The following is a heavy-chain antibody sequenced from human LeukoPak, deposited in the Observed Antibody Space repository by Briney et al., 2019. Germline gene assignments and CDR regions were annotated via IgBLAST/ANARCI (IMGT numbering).Heavy chain of an antibody. J-gene: IGHJ4*02. Sequence: SETLSLTCSVPVGSISGYYWSWIRLPPGKGLEWIGYIHASGSTHYNSSLKSRVTILLDTSKNQFSLEVISLTAADTAVYYCARRFFDQDFFDYWGQGTLVTVSS. D-gene: IGHD3-9*01. CDR3: ARRFFDQDFFDY. CDR1: VGSISGYY. V-gene: IGHV4-4*09. CDR2: IHASGST.